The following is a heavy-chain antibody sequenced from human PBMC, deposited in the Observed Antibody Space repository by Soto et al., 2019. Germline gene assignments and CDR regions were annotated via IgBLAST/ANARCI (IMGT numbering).Heavy chain of an antibody. CDR2: ISYSGST. V-gene: IGHV4-39*01. D-gene: IGHD2-15*01. Sequence: PSETLSLTCIVSGGSISSSSYSWGWVRQPPGKGLEWIGSISYSGSTHYNPSLKSRVTISVDTSKNQFSLKLSSVTAADTAVYYCARDIVVLVAATSINWFDPWGQGTLVTSPQ. CDR1: GGSISSSSYS. J-gene: IGHJ5*02. CDR3: ARDIVVLVAATSINWFDP.